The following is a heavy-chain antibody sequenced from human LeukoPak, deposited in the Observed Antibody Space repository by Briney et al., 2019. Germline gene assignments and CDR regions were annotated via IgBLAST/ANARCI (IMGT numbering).Heavy chain of an antibody. D-gene: IGHD3-10*01. V-gene: IGHV4-39*07. J-gene: IGHJ4*02. Sequence: SETLSLTCTVSGGSISSSSYYWGWIRQPPGKGLEWIGSIYYSGSTYYNPSLKSRVTISVDTSKNQFSLKLSSVTAADTAVYYCARGSGGSGSYYEDFFDYWGQGTLVTVSS. CDR2: IYYSGST. CDR1: GGSISSSSYY. CDR3: ARGSGGSGSYYEDFFDY.